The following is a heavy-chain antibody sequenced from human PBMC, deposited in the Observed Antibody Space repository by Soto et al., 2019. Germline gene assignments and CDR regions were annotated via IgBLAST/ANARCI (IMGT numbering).Heavy chain of an antibody. V-gene: IGHV3-23*01. CDR2: ISGSGGRS. D-gene: IGHD3-16*01. J-gene: IGHJ4*02. CDR3: AKAYFVWSSEQPYYFDY. CDR1: GFTFSNYV. Sequence: EVQLLDSGGGLVQPGGSLRLSCAASGFTFSNYVMTWVRPGPGKGLEWVSGISGSGGRSYYADSVKGRFTISRDNSKSTLYLQMNSLRAEDTAVYYCAKAYFVWSSEQPYYFDYWGQGTLVTVSS.